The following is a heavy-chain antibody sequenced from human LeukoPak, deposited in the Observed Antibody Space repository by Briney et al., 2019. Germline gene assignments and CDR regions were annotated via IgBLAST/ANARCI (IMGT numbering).Heavy chain of an antibody. CDR2: IYHSGST. V-gene: IGHV4-38-2*02. J-gene: IGHJ4*02. CDR1: GYSISSGYY. D-gene: IGHD3-10*01. Sequence: SETLSLTCTVSGYSISSGYYWGWIRQPPGKGLEWIGSIYHSGSTYYNPSLKSRVTISVDTSKNQFSLKLSSVTAADTAVYYCARGDLFGELFFDYWGQGTLVTVSS. CDR3: ARGDLFGELFFDY.